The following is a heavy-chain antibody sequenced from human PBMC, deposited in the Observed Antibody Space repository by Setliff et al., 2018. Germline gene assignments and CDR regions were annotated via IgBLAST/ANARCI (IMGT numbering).Heavy chain of an antibody. Sequence: AASVKVSCKASGGTFSSYGISWVRQAPGQGLEWMGGTIPMFGTIDYARKFQGRVTIITDESTSTAYMQLSSLGSEDTAVYYCVREGVDSRSSTDYRYYMDVWGKGTTVTVSS. V-gene: IGHV1-69*05. CDR3: VREGVDSRSSTDYRYYMDV. J-gene: IGHJ6*03. D-gene: IGHD3-22*01. CDR1: GGTFSSYG. CDR2: TIPMFGTI.